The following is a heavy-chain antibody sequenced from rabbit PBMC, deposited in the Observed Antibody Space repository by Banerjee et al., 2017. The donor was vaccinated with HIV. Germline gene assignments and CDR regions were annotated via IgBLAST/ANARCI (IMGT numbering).Heavy chain of an antibody. CDR2: IGIGSGSI. CDR3: VRNRDL. CDR1: GFSFSSSYW. J-gene: IGHJ6*01. V-gene: IGHV1S45*01. Sequence: LKPEGSLTLTCTASGFSFSSSYWMCWVRQAPGKGLEWIGCIGIGSGSIYYASWAKGRFTISKTSSTTVTLQMTSLTAADTATYFCVRNRDLWGPGTLVTVS.